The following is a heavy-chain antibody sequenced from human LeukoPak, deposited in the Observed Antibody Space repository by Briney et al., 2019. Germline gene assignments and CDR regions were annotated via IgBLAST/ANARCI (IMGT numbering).Heavy chain of an antibody. J-gene: IGHJ5*02. CDR3: AKRRLYETSPWDPDL. CDR2: INPDDSDT. D-gene: IGHD2-2*01. Sequence: PGESLKISCKGSGNSFTNNWNAWVRQMPGKGLEWMGIINPDDSDTQYSAPFQGQVTISADRSTSTAYLHWSSLKASDTAIYYCAKRRLYETSPWDPDLWGQGTLVTVSS. CDR1: GNSFTNNW. V-gene: IGHV5-51*03.